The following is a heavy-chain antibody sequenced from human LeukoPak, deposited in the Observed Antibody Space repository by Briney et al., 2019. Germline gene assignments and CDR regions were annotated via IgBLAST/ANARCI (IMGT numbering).Heavy chain of an antibody. V-gene: IGHV1-69*01. CDR3: ARDHASRWYPMAHNWFDP. CDR2: TIPIFGTA. Sequence: SVKVSCKASGGAFSSYPISWVRRAPGQGLEWMGATIPIFGTANYAQKFQGRVTITADESTSTAYMELSSLRSEDTAVYYCARDHASRWYPMAHNWFDPWGQGTLVTVSS. J-gene: IGHJ5*02. D-gene: IGHD6-19*01. CDR1: GGAFSSYP.